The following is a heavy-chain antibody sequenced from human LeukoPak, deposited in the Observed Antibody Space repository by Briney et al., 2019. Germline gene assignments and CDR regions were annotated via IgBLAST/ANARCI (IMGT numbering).Heavy chain of an antibody. V-gene: IGHV1-2*02. CDR2: FNPNSADT. CDR1: GYTFTGYY. CDR3: ARVIAAAGGDFDY. J-gene: IGHJ4*02. Sequence: ASVKVSCKASGYTFTGYYIHWVRQAPGQGLEWMGWFNPNSADTIYAQKFQGRVTMTRDTSISTAYMELSSLRSDDTAVYYCARVIAAAGGDFDYWGQGTLVTVSS. D-gene: IGHD6-13*01.